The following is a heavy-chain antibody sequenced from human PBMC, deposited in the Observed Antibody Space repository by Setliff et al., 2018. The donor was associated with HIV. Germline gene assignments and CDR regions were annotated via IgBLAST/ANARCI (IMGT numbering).Heavy chain of an antibody. D-gene: IGHD6-19*01. CDR1: GFTFNAYA. CDR3: VKDATVAARNYYRMDV. Sequence: GGSLRLSCAASGFTFNAYAMHWVRQPPGKGLEWVSGISSNTDNIYYADSVTGRFTISRDNAKNSLFLQMNDLRPEDTAFYYCVKDATVAARNYYRMDVWGKGTTVTVSS. V-gene: IGHV3-9*01. CDR2: ISSNTDNI. J-gene: IGHJ6*04.